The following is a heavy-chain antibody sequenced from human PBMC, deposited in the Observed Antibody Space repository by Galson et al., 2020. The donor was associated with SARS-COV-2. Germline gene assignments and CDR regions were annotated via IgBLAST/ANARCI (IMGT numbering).Heavy chain of an antibody. D-gene: IGHD2-2*01. CDR3: ARKRLVVVPAANLLGYYYYYMDV. Sequence: SETLSLTCAVYVGSFSGYYWSWIRQPPGKGLEWIGEINHSGSTNYNPSLQSRVTISVDTSKNQFSLKLSSVTAADTAVYYCARKRLVVVPAANLLGYYYYYMDVWGKGTTVTVSS. V-gene: IGHV4-34*01. CDR2: INHSGST. CDR1: VGSFSGYY. J-gene: IGHJ6*03.